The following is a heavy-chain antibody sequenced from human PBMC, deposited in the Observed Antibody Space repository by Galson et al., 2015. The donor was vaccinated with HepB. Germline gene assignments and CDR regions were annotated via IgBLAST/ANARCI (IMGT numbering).Heavy chain of an antibody. V-gene: IGHV1-2*02. J-gene: IGHJ4*02. Sequence: QSGAEVKKPGESLKTSCKASGYTFTAYYMHWVRQAPGQGLEWMGWINPNSGGTNYAQKFQGRVTMTRDTSISAAYMELRSLRSDDTAVYYCATPGDPSIAAVGTFDHWGQGTLVTVSS. CDR1: GYTFTAYY. CDR2: INPNSGGT. D-gene: IGHD6-13*01. CDR3: ATPGDPSIAAVGTFDH.